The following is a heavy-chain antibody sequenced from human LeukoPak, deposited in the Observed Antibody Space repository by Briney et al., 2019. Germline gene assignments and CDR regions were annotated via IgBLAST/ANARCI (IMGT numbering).Heavy chain of an antibody. CDR3: SRHPSTMTTVTRYYYYYYMDV. CDR1: GFIIADYA. D-gene: IGHD4-17*01. CDR2: IRSKAFDETT. Sequence: GGSLRLSCTTSGFIIADYAVSWVRQAPGKGLEWVGLIRSKAFDETTEYATSVKGRFTISRDDSKSIVYPQMNSLKTEDTAVYFCSRHPSTMTTVTRYYYYYYMDVWGKGTTVTVSS. V-gene: IGHV3-49*04. J-gene: IGHJ6*03.